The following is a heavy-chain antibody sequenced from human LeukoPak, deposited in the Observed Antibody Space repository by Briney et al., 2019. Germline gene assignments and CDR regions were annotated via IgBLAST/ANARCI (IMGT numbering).Heavy chain of an antibody. V-gene: IGHV3-21*01. J-gene: IGHJ3*02. Sequence: GGSLRLSCAASGFTFSSYAMSWVRQAPGKGVEWVSSISSSSSYIYYADSVKGRFTISRDNAKNSLYLQMNSLRAEDTAVYYCARARYDIDAFDIWGQGTMVTVSS. CDR3: ARARYDIDAFDI. D-gene: IGHD3-22*01. CDR1: GFTFSSYA. CDR2: ISSSSSYI.